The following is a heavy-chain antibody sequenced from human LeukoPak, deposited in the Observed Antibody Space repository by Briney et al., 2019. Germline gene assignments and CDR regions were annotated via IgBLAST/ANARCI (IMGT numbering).Heavy chain of an antibody. D-gene: IGHD4-17*01. Sequence: PGGSLRLSCAASGFTFSSYEMNWVRQAPGKGLEWVSYISSSGSTIYYADSVKGRFTISRDNAKNSLYLQMNSLRAEDTAGYYCAREAVTTSLFDYWGQGTLVTVSS. CDR3: AREAVTTSLFDY. V-gene: IGHV3-48*03. CDR1: GFTFSSYE. CDR2: ISSSGSTI. J-gene: IGHJ4*02.